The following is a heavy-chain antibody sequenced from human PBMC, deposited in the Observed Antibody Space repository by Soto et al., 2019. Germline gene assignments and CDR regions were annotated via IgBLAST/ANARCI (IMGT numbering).Heavy chain of an antibody. CDR1: GYTFTSYY. D-gene: IGHD2-2*01. CDR2: INPSGGST. V-gene: IGHV1-46*03. CDR3: ARGGIVVVPAAMGWFDP. Sequence: QVQLVQSGAEVKKPGASVKVSCKASGYTFTSYYMHWVRQAPGQGLEWMGIINPSGGSTSYAQKFQGRVTMTRDTSTSTVYMELSSLRSEDTAVYYCARGGIVVVPAAMGWFDPWGQGTLVTVSS. J-gene: IGHJ5*02.